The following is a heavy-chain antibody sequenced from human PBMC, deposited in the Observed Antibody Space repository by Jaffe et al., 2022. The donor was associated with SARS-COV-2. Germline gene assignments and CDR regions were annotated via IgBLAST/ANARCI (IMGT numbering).Heavy chain of an antibody. J-gene: IGHJ6*02. CDR1: GYTFTAYY. CDR3: ARVNKGYCSGGTCYVYTMDV. Sequence: QVQLVQSGAEMRKPGASVKVSCKASGYTFTAYYIHWVRQAPGQRLEWMGLINPTSGGTDYAQRFQGRVTMTRDTSISTAYMELNRLRSDDTAMYYCARVNKGYCSGGTCYVYTMDVWGQGTTVTVSS. V-gene: IGHV1-2*02. CDR2: INPTSGGT. D-gene: IGHD2-15*01.